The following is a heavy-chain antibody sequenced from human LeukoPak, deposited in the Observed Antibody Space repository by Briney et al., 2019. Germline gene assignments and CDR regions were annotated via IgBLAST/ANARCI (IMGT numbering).Heavy chain of an antibody. Sequence: SETLSLTCTVSGGSISRSRDYWGWIRQPPGKGLEWIGSIYYSGSTYYNPSLKSRVTISVDTSKNQFSLKLSSVTAADTAVYYCARGPDYDILTGFGGWFDPWGQGTLATVSS. D-gene: IGHD3-9*01. CDR1: GGSISRSRDY. CDR2: IYYSGST. CDR3: ARGPDYDILTGFGGWFDP. J-gene: IGHJ5*02. V-gene: IGHV4-39*07.